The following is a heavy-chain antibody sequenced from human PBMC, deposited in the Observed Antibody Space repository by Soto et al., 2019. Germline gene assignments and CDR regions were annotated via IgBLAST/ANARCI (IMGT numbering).Heavy chain of an antibody. CDR2: IWYDGSNK. CDR1: GFTFSSYG. CDR3: ARDRHDFWSGYYPTDAFDI. J-gene: IGHJ3*02. Sequence: QVQLVESGGGVVQPGRSLRLSCAASGFTFSSYGMHWVRQAPGKGLEWVAVIWYDGSNKYYADSVKGRFTISRDNSKNTLYLQMNSLRAEDTAVYYCARDRHDFWSGYYPTDAFDIWGQGTMVTVSS. D-gene: IGHD3-3*01. V-gene: IGHV3-33*01.